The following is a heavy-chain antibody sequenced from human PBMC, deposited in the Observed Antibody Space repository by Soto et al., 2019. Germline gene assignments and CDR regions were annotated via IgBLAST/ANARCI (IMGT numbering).Heavy chain of an antibody. CDR2: INPATGAA. J-gene: IGHJ3*02. D-gene: IGHD3-3*01. Sequence: QLHLVQSGAVVKKPGASVTVSCSASGYPVTAYYMHWVRQAPGRGLEGMGGINPATGAAKYTQTFQGRVTMTRDTSTSTVFMELSGLTSEDTAVFYCARGGGVGVAGSAAFDMWGQGILVTVSS. CDR1: GYPVTAYY. V-gene: IGHV1-2*02. CDR3: ARGGGVGVAGSAAFDM.